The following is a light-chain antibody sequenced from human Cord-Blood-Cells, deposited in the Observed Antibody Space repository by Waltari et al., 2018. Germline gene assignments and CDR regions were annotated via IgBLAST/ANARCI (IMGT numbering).Light chain of an antibody. CDR1: SRDVGSYNP. CDR3: CSYAGSSTWV. CDR2: EGS. V-gene: IGLV2-23*01. J-gene: IGLJ3*02. Sequence: QSALTQPASVSGSPGQSITISCTGTSRDVGSYNPLSWYPKHPGKAPKLMISEGSKRPSGVSNRFSGSKSGNTASLTISGLQAEDEADYFCCSYAGSSTWVFGGGTKLTVL.